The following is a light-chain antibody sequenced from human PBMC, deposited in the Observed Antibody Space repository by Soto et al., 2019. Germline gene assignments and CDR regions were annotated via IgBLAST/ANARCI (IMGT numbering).Light chain of an antibody. V-gene: IGKV3-11*01. Sequence: EIVLTQSPATLSFSPGERATLSCRATQSVSSYLAWYQQKPGQAPRLLIYDASTRTTGIPARFSGSGSRTDLTLTISSLEPADFAVYYCQQRSNWPPFSFGEGTKLEIK. CDR2: DAS. CDR1: QSVSSY. J-gene: IGKJ2*03. CDR3: QQRSNWPPFS.